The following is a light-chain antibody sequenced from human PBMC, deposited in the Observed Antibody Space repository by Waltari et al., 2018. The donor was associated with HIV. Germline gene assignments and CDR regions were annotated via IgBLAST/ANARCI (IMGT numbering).Light chain of an antibody. Sequence: QSALTQPASVSGSPGQSITISCTATSSDVGGFNYVSWYQHHPGKAPKLRIYGVSNRPSGVSNRFSGSKSGNTASLTISGLQAEDEADYYCSSYTTSSTLGMFGGGTKLTVL. V-gene: IGLV2-14*01. CDR2: GVS. CDR3: SSYTTSSTLGM. J-gene: IGLJ3*02. CDR1: SSDVGGFNY.